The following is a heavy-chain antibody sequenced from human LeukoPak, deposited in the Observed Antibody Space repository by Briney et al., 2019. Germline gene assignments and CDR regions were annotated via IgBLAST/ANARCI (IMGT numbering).Heavy chain of an antibody. Sequence: PGGSLRLSCAASGFISSNYWMSWVRQAPGKGLEWVANIKEDGSEKYYVDSVKGRFTISRDNARNSLYLQMNSLRAEDTAVYYCANSFGIAAPFGYFDYWGQGTLVTVSS. CDR2: IKEDGSEK. J-gene: IGHJ4*02. V-gene: IGHV3-7*01. D-gene: IGHD2-15*01. CDR3: ANSFGIAAPFGYFDY. CDR1: GFISSNYW.